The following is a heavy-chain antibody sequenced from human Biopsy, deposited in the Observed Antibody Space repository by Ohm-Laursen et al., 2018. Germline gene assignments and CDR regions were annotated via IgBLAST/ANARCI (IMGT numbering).Heavy chain of an antibody. CDR1: GGSLSSYS. D-gene: IGHD1-14*01. Sequence: TLSLTCTVSGGSLSSYSWSWIRQPAGKGLEWIGQIYTRGITNYNPSLKSRVTMSVDTSKNKFSLRVSSVTAADTAVYYCARDRDRRGWFDPWGQGTLVTVSS. J-gene: IGHJ5*02. CDR2: IYTRGIT. CDR3: ARDRDRRGWFDP. V-gene: IGHV4-4*07.